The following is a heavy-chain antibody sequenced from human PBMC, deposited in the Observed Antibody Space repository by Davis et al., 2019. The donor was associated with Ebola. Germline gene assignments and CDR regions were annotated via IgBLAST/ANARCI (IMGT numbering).Heavy chain of an antibody. Sequence: GGSLRLSCAASGFTFSSYGMHWVRQAPGKGLEWVAVISYDGSNKYYADSVKGRFTISRDNSKNTLYLQMNSLRAEDTAVYYCTQMMWAAAGTRYFDYWGQGTLVTVSS. CDR2: ISYDGSNK. CDR3: TQMMWAAAGTRYFDY. D-gene: IGHD6-13*01. CDR1: GFTFSSYG. J-gene: IGHJ4*02. V-gene: IGHV3-30*03.